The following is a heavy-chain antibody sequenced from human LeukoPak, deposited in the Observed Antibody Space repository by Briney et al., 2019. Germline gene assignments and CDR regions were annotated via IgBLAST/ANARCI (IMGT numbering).Heavy chain of an antibody. CDR3: AKGDVGDCTNGVCYNIGIYYYYYGMDV. CDR1: GFTFSSYA. CDR2: ISGSGGST. J-gene: IGHJ6*02. Sequence: PGGSLRLSCAASGFTFSSYAMSWVRQAPGKGLEWVSAISGSGGSTYYADSVKGRFTISRDNSKNTLYLQMNSLRAEDTAVYYCAKGDVGDCTNGVCYNIGIYYYYYGMDVWGQGTTVTVSS. D-gene: IGHD2-8*01. V-gene: IGHV3-23*01.